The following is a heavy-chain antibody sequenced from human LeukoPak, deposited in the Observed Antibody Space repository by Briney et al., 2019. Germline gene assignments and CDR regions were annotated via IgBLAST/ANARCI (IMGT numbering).Heavy chain of an antibody. CDR3: ARRPVNAYSFDS. J-gene: IGHJ4*02. CDR1: GFTVSDNY. CDR2: INSGGYT. D-gene: IGHD3-16*01. Sequence: PGGSLRLSCAASGFTVSDNYLSWVRQAPGKGLQWVSFINSGGYTSYADSVKGRFTISRDNSKNTLYLQLNNLRADDTAVYYCARRPVNAYSFDSRGQGTLVTVSS. V-gene: IGHV3-53*01.